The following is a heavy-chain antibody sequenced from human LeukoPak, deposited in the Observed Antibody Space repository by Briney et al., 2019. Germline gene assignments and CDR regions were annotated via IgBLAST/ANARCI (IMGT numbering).Heavy chain of an antibody. V-gene: IGHV2-5*01. CDR2: IYWNDDK. CDR1: GFSLSTSGVG. J-gene: IGHJ4*02. CDR3: AHRSQVLVGATTLYYFDY. Sequence: SGPTLVNPTQTLTLTCTFSGFSLSTSGVGVGWIRQPPGKALEWLALIYWNDDKRYSPSLKSRLTITKDTSKNQVVLTMTNMDPVDTATYYCAHRSQVLVGATTLYYFDYWGQGTLVTVSS. D-gene: IGHD1-26*01.